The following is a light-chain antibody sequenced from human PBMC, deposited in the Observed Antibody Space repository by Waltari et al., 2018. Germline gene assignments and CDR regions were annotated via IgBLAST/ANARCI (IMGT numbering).Light chain of an antibody. CDR2: GAY. Sequence: EIVLTPSPGTLSLSPGERATLSCRASQYIFRTLDWYQPKPGQAPRLLIYGAYTRATGIPDRFSGSGSGTDFSLTISGLDPEDFAVYYCQHYVRLPVTFGQGTKVEIK. J-gene: IGKJ1*01. V-gene: IGKV3-20*01. CDR3: QHYVRLPVT. CDR1: QYIFRT.